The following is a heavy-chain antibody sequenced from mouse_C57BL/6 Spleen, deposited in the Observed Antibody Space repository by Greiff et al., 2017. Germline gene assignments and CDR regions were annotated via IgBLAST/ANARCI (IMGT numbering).Heavy chain of an antibody. J-gene: IGHJ2*01. Sequence: VQGVEPGAELVRPGASVTLSCKASGYTFTDYEMHWVKQTPVHGLEWIGAIDPETGGTTYNQKFKGKAILTADKSSSTAYMELRSLTSEDSAVYYDKGKLYYFDYWGQGTTLTVSS. D-gene: IGHD1-3*01. CDR1: GYTFTDYE. CDR2: IDPETGGT. V-gene: IGHV1-15*01. CDR3: KGKLYYFDY.